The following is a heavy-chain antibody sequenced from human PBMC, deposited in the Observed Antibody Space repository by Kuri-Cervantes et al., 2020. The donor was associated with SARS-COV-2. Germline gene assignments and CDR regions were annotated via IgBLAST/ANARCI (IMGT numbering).Heavy chain of an antibody. J-gene: IGHJ5*02. CDR3: ARHRYSYGTPDWFDP. V-gene: IGHV4-39*01. CDR2: IYYSGST. Sequence: SETLSLTCTVSGGSSPSSSYYWGWIRQPPGKGLEWIGSIYYSGSTYYNPSLKSRVTISVDTSKNQFSLKLSSVTAADTAVYYCARHRYSYGTPDWFDPWGQGTLVTVSS. CDR1: GGSSPSSSYY. D-gene: IGHD5-18*01.